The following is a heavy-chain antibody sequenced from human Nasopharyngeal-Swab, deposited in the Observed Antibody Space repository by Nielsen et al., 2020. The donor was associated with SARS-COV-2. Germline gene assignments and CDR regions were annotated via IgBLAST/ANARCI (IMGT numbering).Heavy chain of an antibody. J-gene: IGHJ2*01. Sequence: ASVKVSCKASGDTFTSYGISWVRQAPGQGLEWMGWISAYNGNTNYAQKLQGRVTMTTDTSTSTAYMELRSLRSDDTAVYYCARDTGSGWSDWYFDLWGRGTLVTVSS. D-gene: IGHD6-19*01. CDR3: ARDTGSGWSDWYFDL. CDR2: ISAYNGNT. V-gene: IGHV1-18*04. CDR1: GDTFTSYG.